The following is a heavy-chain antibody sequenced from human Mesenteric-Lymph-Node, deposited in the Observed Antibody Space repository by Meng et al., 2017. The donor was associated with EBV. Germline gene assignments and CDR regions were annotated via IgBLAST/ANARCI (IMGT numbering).Heavy chain of an antibody. J-gene: IGHJ4*02. CDR1: SVSVSSGHW. CDR2: ISHSEST. CDR3: ARFVEMATTAYFDS. V-gene: IGHV4-4*02. D-gene: IGHD5-24*01. Sequence: QGQLREAGPGLVKPSGTLSLTCAVSSVSVSSGHWWSWVRQPPGKGLEWIGEISHSESTNYNPSLKSRVTISLDKSENQFSLRLTSVTAADTAMYYCARFVEMATTAYFDSWGGGILVTVSS.